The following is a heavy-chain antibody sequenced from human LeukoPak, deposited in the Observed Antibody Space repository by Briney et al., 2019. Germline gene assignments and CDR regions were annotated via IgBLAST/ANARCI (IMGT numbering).Heavy chain of an antibody. CDR2: ISNSGGTT. CDR1: GFTFSSYA. Sequence: PGGSLRLSCAASGFTFSSYAMSWVRQAPGKGLEWVSTISNSGGTTYYADSVKGRFTISRDDSENTLYLQMNSLRAEDTAVYYCAKDRGRCSGGSCYFDYWGQGTLVTVSS. V-gene: IGHV3-23*01. J-gene: IGHJ4*02. D-gene: IGHD2-15*01. CDR3: AKDRGRCSGGSCYFDY.